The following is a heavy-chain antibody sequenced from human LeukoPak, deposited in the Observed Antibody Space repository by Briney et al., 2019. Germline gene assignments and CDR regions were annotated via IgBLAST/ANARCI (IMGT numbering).Heavy chain of an antibody. V-gene: IGHV1-46*01. CDR3: ARVKRVAVAGTGPFDY. CDR1: GYTFTSYY. J-gene: IGHJ4*02. D-gene: IGHD6-19*01. CDR2: INPSGGST. Sequence: ASVKVSCKASGYTFTSYYMHWVRQAPGQGLEWMGIINPSGGSTSYAQKFQGRVTMTRDTSTSTVYMELSSLRSEDTAVYYCARVKRVAVAGTGPFDYWGQGTLVTVSS.